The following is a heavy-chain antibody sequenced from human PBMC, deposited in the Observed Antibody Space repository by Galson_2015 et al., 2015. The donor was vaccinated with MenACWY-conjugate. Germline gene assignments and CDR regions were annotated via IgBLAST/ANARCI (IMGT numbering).Heavy chain of an antibody. CDR1: GFTFNTFG. V-gene: IGHV3-48*02. Sequence: SLRLSCAASGFTFNTFGFNWVRQAPGKGLEWVSYITSGTNTIDYADSVKGRFTISRDNAESSLYLQMDSLRDEDTAVYYCARLLPYM. CDR3: ARLLPYM. J-gene: IGHJ6*03. CDR2: ITSGTNTI.